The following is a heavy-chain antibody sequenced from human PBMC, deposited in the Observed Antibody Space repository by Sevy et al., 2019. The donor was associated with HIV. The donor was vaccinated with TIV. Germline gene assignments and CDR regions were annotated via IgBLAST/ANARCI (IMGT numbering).Heavy chain of an antibody. J-gene: IGHJ3*02. CDR1: GFTFSSHW. V-gene: IGHV3-7*01. CDR3: ARDNGGYYKADTFDI. CDR2: IKQGGSEK. Sequence: GGSLRLSCAGSGFTFSSHWMSWVRQAPGKGLEWVANIKQGGSEKHYADSVKGRFTISRDDAKNALFLQMSSLSAEDTAFYYCARDNGGYYKADTFDIWGQGTMVTVSS. D-gene: IGHD3-3*01.